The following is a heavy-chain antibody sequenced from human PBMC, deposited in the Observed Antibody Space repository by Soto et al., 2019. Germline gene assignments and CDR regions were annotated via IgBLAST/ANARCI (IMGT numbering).Heavy chain of an antibody. CDR2: IYYSGST. J-gene: IGHJ6*02. D-gene: IGHD6-19*01. V-gene: IGHV4-31*03. CDR1: GGSISSGGYY. CDR3: ARSHVSSGWYGPYYYGMDV. Sequence: QVQLQESGPGLVKPSQTLSLTCTFSGGSISSGGYYWSWIRQHPGKGLAWIGYIYYSGSTYYNPSLMGRVTLAEDPDKSQFSLKLSSVTAADTAVYYCARSHVSSGWYGPYYYGMDVCGQGTTVTVSS.